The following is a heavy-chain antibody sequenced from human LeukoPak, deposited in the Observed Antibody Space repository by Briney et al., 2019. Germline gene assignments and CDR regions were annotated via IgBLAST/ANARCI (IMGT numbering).Heavy chain of an antibody. J-gene: IGHJ3*02. V-gene: IGHV3-23*01. CDR1: GFTFSSYA. D-gene: IGHD5-24*01. Sequence: TGGSLRLSCAASGFTFSSYAMSWVRQAPGKGLEWVSAISGSGGSTYYADSVKGGFTISRDNSKHTLYLQMNSLRAADTAVYSCATESRYTYDAFDIWGQGTMVTVSS. CDR3: ATESRYTYDAFDI. CDR2: ISGSGGST.